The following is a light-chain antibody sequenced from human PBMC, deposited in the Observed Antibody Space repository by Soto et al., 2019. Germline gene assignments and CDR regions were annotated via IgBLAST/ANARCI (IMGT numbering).Light chain of an antibody. CDR2: SNY. Sequence: QAVVTQAPSASGTPGQRVTISCSGSSSNVGSLSVDWYQHLPGTAPKLLIHSNYQRPSGVPDRFSGSKSGTSASLAINGLQSEDEADYYCAAWDGSLNGLYVFGTGTKVTVL. J-gene: IGLJ1*01. V-gene: IGLV1-44*01. CDR1: SSNVGSLS. CDR3: AAWDGSLNGLYV.